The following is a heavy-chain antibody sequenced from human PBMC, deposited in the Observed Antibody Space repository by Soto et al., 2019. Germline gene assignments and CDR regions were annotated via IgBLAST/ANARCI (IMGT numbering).Heavy chain of an antibody. V-gene: IGHV3-9*01. D-gene: IGHD5-12*01. Sequence: EVQLVESGGDLVQPGRSLRLSCSASGFTFNNYAMHWVRQAQGKGLEWVSGISWEGGSIGYADSVKGPFTISRDNAKNSLYLEIISLRCEDTALYYCAKDHDEDFGYDLDYFNYWGQGTLVTVSS. CDR3: AKDHDEDFGYDLDYFNY. CDR2: ISWEGGSI. CDR1: GFTFNNYA. J-gene: IGHJ4*02.